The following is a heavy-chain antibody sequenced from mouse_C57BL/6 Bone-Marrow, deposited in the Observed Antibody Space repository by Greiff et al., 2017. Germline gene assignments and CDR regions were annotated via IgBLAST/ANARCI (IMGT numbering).Heavy chain of an antibody. CDR3: ARHGGIYYLWYVDV. CDR1: GFTFSSYG. CDR2: ISSGGSYT. J-gene: IGHJ1*03. D-gene: IGHD1-1*01. Sequence: EVMLVESGGDLVKPGGSLKLSCAASGFTFSSYGMSWVRQTPDKRLEWVATISSGGSYTYYPDSVKGRFTISRDNAKNTLYLQMSSLKSEDTARYYCARHGGIYYLWYVDVWGTGTTVTVAS. V-gene: IGHV5-6*01.